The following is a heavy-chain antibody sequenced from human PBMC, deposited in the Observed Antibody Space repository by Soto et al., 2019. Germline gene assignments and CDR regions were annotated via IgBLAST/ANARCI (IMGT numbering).Heavy chain of an antibody. CDR1: GFPFSTYA. CDR3: AKDRYGDYGGIDY. CDR2: ITGSGGST. Sequence: GGSLSLSCAASGFPFSTYAMIWVRQAPGKGLEWVSVITGSGGSTYYADSVKGRFTISRDTSKNTLFLQMNSLRVEDTAVYYCAKDRYGDYGGIDYWGQGTMVTVSS. D-gene: IGHD4-17*01. J-gene: IGHJ4*02. V-gene: IGHV3-23*01.